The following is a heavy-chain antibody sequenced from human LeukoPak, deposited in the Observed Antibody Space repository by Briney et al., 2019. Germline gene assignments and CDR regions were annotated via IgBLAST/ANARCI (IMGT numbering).Heavy chain of an antibody. CDR2: TFRSGST. Sequence: SETLSLTCAVSGYSISSGYYWGWIRQPPGKGLEWIGSTFRSGSTHYHPSLKSRVTISVDTSKNQFSLKLSSVTAADTAVYYCARHAYCSGGSCPDFWGQGTLVTVSS. V-gene: IGHV4-38-2*01. D-gene: IGHD2-15*01. CDR3: ARHAYCSGGSCPDF. CDR1: GYSISSGYY. J-gene: IGHJ4*02.